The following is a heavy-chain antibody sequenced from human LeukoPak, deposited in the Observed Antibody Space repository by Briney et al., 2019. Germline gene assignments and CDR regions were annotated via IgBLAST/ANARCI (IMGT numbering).Heavy chain of an antibody. CDR3: ARDNIVVVPAALVEWFDP. CDR1: GYTFTSYG. Sequence: ASVKVSCKASGYTFTSYGISWVRQAPGQGLEWMGWISAYNGNTNYAQKLQGRVTMTTDTSTSTAYMELRSLRSDDTAVYYCARDNIVVVPAALVEWFDPWGQGTLVTVSS. J-gene: IGHJ5*02. D-gene: IGHD2-2*01. V-gene: IGHV1-18*01. CDR2: ISAYNGNT.